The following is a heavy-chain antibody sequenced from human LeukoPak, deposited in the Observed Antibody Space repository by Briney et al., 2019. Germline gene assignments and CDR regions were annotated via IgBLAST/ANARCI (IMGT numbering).Heavy chain of an antibody. CDR3: ARETQNWGWALRHWFDP. CDR1: GYTFTGYY. Sequence: ASVKVSCKDSGYTFTGYYMQWVRQAPGQGLEWMEWINPNSGGTNYAQKFQGRVAMTRDTSISTAYMELSRLRSDDTAVYYCARETQNWGWALRHWFDPWGQGTLVTVSS. V-gene: IGHV1-2*02. D-gene: IGHD7-27*01. CDR2: INPNSGGT. J-gene: IGHJ5*02.